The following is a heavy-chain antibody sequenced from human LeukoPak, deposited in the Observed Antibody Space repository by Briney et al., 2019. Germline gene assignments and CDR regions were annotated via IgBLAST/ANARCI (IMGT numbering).Heavy chain of an antibody. Sequence: GGSLTLSCAASGFTFSSYAMHWLPQAPGKVLEGVAVISYDGSNKYYADSVKGRFTIARDNSKNTLYLQMNSLRAEDTAVYYCAREGARTVTTGGYLDWFDPWGQGTLVTVSS. CDR3: AREGARTVTTGGYLDWFDP. J-gene: IGHJ5*02. CDR2: ISYDGSNK. CDR1: GFTFSSYA. V-gene: IGHV3-30*01. D-gene: IGHD4-11*01.